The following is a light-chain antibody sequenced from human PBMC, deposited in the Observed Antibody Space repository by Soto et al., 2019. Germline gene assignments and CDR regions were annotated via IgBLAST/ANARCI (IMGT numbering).Light chain of an antibody. Sequence: EIVMTQSPATLSVSPGEGATLSCKASQSVYNNLAWYQQRPGQPPRLLIYDASTRATGISARFSGSGYRTEFPLISSRLSSEYDADYLRQQNRSWPLTFGGGTRVEIK. CDR2: DAS. CDR3: QQNRSWPLT. V-gene: IGKV3D-15*01. J-gene: IGKJ4*01. CDR1: QSVYNN.